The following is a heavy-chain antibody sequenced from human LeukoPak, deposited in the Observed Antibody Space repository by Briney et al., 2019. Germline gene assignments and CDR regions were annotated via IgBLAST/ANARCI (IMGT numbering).Heavy chain of an antibody. CDR3: ARDHVLRYFDWAATNWFDP. V-gene: IGHV4-34*01. D-gene: IGHD3-9*01. CDR2: INHSGST. J-gene: IGHJ5*02. CDR1: GFTFSSYA. Sequence: GSLRLSCAASGFTFSSYAMHWVRQAPGKGLEWIGEINHSGSTNYNPSLRSRVTISVDTSKNQFSLKLSSVTAADTAVYYCARDHVLRYFDWAATNWFDPWGQGTLVTVSS.